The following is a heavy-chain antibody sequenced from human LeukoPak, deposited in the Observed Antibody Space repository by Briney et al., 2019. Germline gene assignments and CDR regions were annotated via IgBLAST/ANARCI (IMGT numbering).Heavy chain of an antibody. V-gene: IGHV1-2*02. CDR3: ARDARHCTSSSCYXXXLDS. CDR2: INPNTGDT. CDR1: GYTFIGYY. J-gene: IGHJ4*02. D-gene: IGHD2-2*01. Sequence: GASVKVSCKASGYTFIGYYIHWVRQAPGQGLDWMGWINPNTGDTKYAQKFQGRVTMTRDTSISTGYMELKWLRSDDTAVYYCARDARHCTSSSCYXXXLDSWGQGTLVTVSS.